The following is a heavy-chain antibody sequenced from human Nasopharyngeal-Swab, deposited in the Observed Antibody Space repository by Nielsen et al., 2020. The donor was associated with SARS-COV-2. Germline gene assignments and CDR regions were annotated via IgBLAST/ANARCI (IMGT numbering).Heavy chain of an antibody. V-gene: IGHV4-34*01. J-gene: IGHJ6*02. CDR2: INHSGST. CDR3: ARGRCSSTSCRGCSGGSCYYGMDV. Sequence: SETLSLTCAVYGGSFSGYYWSWIRQPPGKRLAWIGEINHSGSTNYNPSLKSRVTISVDTSKNQFSLKLSSVTAADTAVYYCARGRCSSTSCRGCSGGSCYYGMDVWGQGTTVTVSS. CDR1: GGSFSGYY. D-gene: IGHD2-2*01.